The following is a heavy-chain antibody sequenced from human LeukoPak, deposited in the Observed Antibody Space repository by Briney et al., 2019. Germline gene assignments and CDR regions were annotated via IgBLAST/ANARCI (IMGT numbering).Heavy chain of an antibody. CDR1: GDSVSSSSYY. CDR3: ASLGTLRS. Sequence: SETLSLTCTVSGDSVSSSSYYWGWIRQPPGKGLEWIGSISYSGTNYNNPSLKGRVSISIDTSKNQFSVKLTSVTAADTAMYYCASLGTLRSWGQGTLVTVSS. D-gene: IGHD7-27*01. V-gene: IGHV4-39*01. J-gene: IGHJ5*02. CDR2: ISYSGTN.